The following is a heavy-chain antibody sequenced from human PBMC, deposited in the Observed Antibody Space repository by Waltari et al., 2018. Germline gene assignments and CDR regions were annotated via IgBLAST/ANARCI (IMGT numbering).Heavy chain of an antibody. J-gene: IGHJ3*02. D-gene: IGHD2-21*01. Sequence: EVQLVESGGGLVKPGGSLRLSCAASGFTFRSYSMNWVRRAPGKGLEGVSSIIISSSYIYYADSVKGRFTISRDNAKNSLYLQMNSLRAEDTAVYYCARIPHSGPCDIWGQGTMVTVSS. CDR3: ARIPHSGPCDI. CDR2: IIISSSYI. CDR1: GFTFRSYS. V-gene: IGHV3-21*01.